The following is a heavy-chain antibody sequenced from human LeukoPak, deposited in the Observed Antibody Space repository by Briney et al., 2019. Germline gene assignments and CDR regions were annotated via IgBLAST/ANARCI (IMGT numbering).Heavy chain of an antibody. Sequence: SETLSLTCAVYGGSFSGYYWSWIRQPPGKGLEWIGYIYYSGSTYYNPSLKSRVTISVDTSKNQFSLKLSSVTAADTAVYYCARDAGDYGDYGMDVWGQGTTVTVSS. CDR3: ARDAGDYGDYGMDV. CDR2: IYYSGST. J-gene: IGHJ6*02. D-gene: IGHD4-17*01. V-gene: IGHV4-30-4*08. CDR1: GGSFSGYY.